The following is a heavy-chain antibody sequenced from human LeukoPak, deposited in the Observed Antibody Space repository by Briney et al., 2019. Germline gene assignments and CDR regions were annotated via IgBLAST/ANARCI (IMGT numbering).Heavy chain of an antibody. CDR1: GYTFTSYY. CDR2: INPSGGST. CDR3: ARGGYDFVYYYYGMDV. V-gene: IGHV1-46*01. Sequence: ASVKVSCKASGYTFTSYYMHWVRQAPGQGLEWMGIINPSGGSTSYAQKFQGRVTMTRDTSTSTVYMELSSLRSDDTAVYYCARGGYDFVYYYYGMDVWGQGTTVTVSS. J-gene: IGHJ6*02. D-gene: IGHD3-3*01.